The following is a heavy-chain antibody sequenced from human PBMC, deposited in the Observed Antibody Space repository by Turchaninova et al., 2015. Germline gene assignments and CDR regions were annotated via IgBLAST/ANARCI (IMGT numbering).Heavy chain of an antibody. J-gene: IGHJ4*02. Sequence: GGSLRLSCAASGFTFSSYAMSWVRQAPGKGLEWVSVITDSGYITYNADSVKGRFTISRDNSKNTLYLQLNSVRAEDAAVYYCSKVPGSCSPSYFDCWGQGTLVTVSS. CDR3: SKVPGSCSPSYFDC. V-gene: IGHV3-23*01. CDR2: ITDSGYIT. D-gene: IGHD3-22*01. CDR1: GFTFSSYA.